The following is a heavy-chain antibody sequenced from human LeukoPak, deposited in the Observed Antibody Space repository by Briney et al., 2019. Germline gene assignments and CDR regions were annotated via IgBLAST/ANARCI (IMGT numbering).Heavy chain of an antibody. Sequence: SETLSLTCSVSGGSMSGFYWNWIRQSPGKGLEWIGYIYHSGSTNYHPSLKSRVSISVDTSKNQFSLTLTSAAAADTAVYYCAREVIYDSDRYYRRIDYWGQGTQVTVSS. CDR1: GGSMSGFY. V-gene: IGHV4-59*01. J-gene: IGHJ4*02. D-gene: IGHD3-22*01. CDR2: IYHSGST. CDR3: AREVIYDSDRYYRRIDY.